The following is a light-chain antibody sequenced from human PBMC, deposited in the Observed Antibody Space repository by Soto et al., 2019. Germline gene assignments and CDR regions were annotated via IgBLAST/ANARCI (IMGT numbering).Light chain of an antibody. Sequence: QSVLTQPASVSGAPGQSITISCTGTNSDVGSYNYVSWHQQHPGKAPKLMIYNVYDRPSGISNRFSGSKSGTSASLAISGLRSEDEADYYCAAWDDSLTGWVFGGGTKLTVL. CDR1: NSDVGSYNY. J-gene: IGLJ3*02. CDR2: NVY. V-gene: IGLV2-14*03. CDR3: AAWDDSLTGWV.